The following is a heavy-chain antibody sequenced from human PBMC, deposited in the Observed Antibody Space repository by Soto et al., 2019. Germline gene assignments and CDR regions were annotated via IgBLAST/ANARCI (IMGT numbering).Heavy chain of an antibody. D-gene: IGHD3-3*01. V-gene: IGHV1-18*04. Sequence: QVQLVQSGAEVKKPGASVKVSCKASGYTFTSYGISWVRQAPGQGLEWMGWISAYNGNTNYAQKLQGRVTMTTDTSTSTAYMELRGLRSDDTAVYYCARLWSGYYPTYNWFDPWGQGTLVTVSS. CDR3: ARLWSGYYPTYNWFDP. J-gene: IGHJ5*02. CDR1: GYTFTSYG. CDR2: ISAYNGNT.